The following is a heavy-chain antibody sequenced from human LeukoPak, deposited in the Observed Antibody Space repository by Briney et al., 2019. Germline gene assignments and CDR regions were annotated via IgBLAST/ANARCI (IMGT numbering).Heavy chain of an antibody. V-gene: IGHV4-59*01. D-gene: IGHD3-9*01. J-gene: IGHJ4*02. CDR2: IYYSGST. CDR3: ARADPYDILTGYQFDY. CDR1: SGSISSYY. Sequence: SETLSLTCTVSSGSISSYYWSWIRQPPGKGLEWIGYIYYSGSTNYNPSLKSRVTISVDTSKNQFSLKLSSVTAADTAVYYCARADPYDILTGYQFDYWGQGTLVTVSS.